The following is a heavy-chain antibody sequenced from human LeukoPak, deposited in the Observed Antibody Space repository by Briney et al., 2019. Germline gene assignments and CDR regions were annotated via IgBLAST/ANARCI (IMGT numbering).Heavy chain of an antibody. J-gene: IGHJ4*02. CDR3: AKDPGSGSYHWEGFDY. Sequence: PGGSLRLSCAASGFTFDDYAMHWVRQAPGKGLEWVSGISWNSGSIGYADPVKGRFTISRDNAKNSLYLQMNSLRAEDTALYYCAKDPGSGSYHWEGFDYWGQGTLVTVSS. CDR1: GFTFDDYA. V-gene: IGHV3-9*01. CDR2: ISWNSGSI. D-gene: IGHD1-26*01.